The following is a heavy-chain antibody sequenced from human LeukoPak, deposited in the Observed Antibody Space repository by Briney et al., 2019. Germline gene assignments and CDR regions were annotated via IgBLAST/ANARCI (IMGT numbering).Heavy chain of an antibody. CDR2: MNPNSGNT. V-gene: IGHV1-8*01. J-gene: IGHJ6*02. CDR3: ARASSEGYSSGWYARFWRKNYYYYGMDV. CDR1: GYTFTSYD. D-gene: IGHD6-19*01. Sequence: ASVTVSCKASGYTFTSYDINWVRQAAGQGLEWTGWMNPNSGNTGYAQKFQGRVTMTRNTSISTAYMELSSLRSEDTAVYYCARASSEGYSSGWYARFWRKNYYYYGMDVWGQGTTVTVSS.